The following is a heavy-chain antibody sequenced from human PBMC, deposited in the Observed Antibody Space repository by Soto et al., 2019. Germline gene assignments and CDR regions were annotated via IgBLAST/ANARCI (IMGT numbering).Heavy chain of an antibody. D-gene: IGHD5-12*01. J-gene: IGHJ5*02. CDR1: GGSLGSYY. V-gene: IGHV4-59*01. CDR3: ARVILDSGYVDWFDP. Sequence: SETLSLTCTVSGGSLGSYYWSWIRQPPGKGLEWIGYVFYTGRANYNASLKSRVTISVDTSKNQFSLKLSSVTAADTAVYYCARVILDSGYVDWFDPWGQGTLVTVSS. CDR2: VFYTGRA.